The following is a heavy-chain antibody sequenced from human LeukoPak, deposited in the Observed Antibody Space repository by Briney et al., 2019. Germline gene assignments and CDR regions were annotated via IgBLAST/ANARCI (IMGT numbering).Heavy chain of an antibody. CDR1: GGTFSSYT. J-gene: IGHJ6*02. CDR2: IIPILGIA. CDR3: AREDIVATQVGYYGMDV. V-gene: IGHV1-69*04. D-gene: IGHD5-12*01. Sequence: ASVKVSCKASGGTFSSYTISWVRQAPGQGLEWMGRIIPILGIANYAQKFQGRVTITADKSTSTAYMELSSLRSEDTAVYYCAREDIVATQVGYYGMDVWGQGTTVTVSS.